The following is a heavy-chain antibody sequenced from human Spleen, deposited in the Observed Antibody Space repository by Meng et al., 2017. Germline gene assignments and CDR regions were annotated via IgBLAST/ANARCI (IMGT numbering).Heavy chain of an antibody. V-gene: IGHV4-59*01. CDR2: IYYSGST. D-gene: IGHD6-13*01. CDR1: GGSISSYY. Sequence: SETLSLTCTVSGGSISSYYWSWIRQPPGKGLEWIGYIYYSGSTNYNPSLKSRVTISVDTSKNQFSLKLSSATAADTAVYYCARDYRSWAGNAFDIWGQGTMVTVSS. J-gene: IGHJ3*02. CDR3: ARDYRSWAGNAFDI.